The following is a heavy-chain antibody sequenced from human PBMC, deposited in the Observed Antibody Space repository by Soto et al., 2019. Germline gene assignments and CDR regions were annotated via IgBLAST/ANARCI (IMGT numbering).Heavy chain of an antibody. CDR3: ARGLEYSTGWHYLHY. J-gene: IGHJ4*02. D-gene: IGHD6-19*01. CDR1: GGIFPPSA. Sequence: QVRLVQSGPEVRKPGFSVKVSCKASGGIFPPSAFSWVRRAPGQGLEWLGGIVPILGPEKYAPKFKGRLPITAGESTSTFYMELGSLRSEDTAVYYCARGLEYSTGWHYLHYWGQGTLVTVSS. CDR2: IVPILGPE. V-gene: IGHV1-69*01.